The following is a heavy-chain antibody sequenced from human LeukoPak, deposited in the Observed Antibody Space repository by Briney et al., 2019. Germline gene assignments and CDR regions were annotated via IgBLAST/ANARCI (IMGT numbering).Heavy chain of an antibody. CDR2: IYYSGST. V-gene: IGHV4-39*07. CDR3: ARDKPQSYFDF. Sequence: SETLTLTCPVSGGSISSSSYYWGWIRQPPGKGLEWIGSIYYSGSTNYNPSLKSRVTISADTSKNQFSLNLSSVTAADTAVYYCARDKPQSYFDFWGQGTLVTVSS. CDR1: GGSISSSSYY. J-gene: IGHJ4*02.